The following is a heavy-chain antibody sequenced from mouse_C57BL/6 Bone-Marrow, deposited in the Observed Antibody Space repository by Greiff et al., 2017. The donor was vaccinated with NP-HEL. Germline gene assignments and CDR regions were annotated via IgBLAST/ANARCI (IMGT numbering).Heavy chain of an antibody. CDR3: ARDWYFDV. CDR1: GFSLTRYG. CDR2: IWRGGST. V-gene: IGHV2-2*01. J-gene: IGHJ1*03. Sequence: QVQLQQSGPGLVQPSQSLSITCTVSGFSLTRYGVHWVRQSPGQGLEWLGVIWRGGSTDYNAAFISSLSLSKNNSKSQVFFKMNSLQADVTAIYYCARDWYFDVWGTGTTVTGSS.